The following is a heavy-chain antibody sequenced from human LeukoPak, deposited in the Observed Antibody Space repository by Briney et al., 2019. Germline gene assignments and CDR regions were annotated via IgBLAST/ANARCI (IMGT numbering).Heavy chain of an antibody. V-gene: IGHV3-7*01. J-gene: IGHJ4*02. CDR2: MNKDGSEK. CDR3: ATSYYDFWSGYYPY. CDR1: GFIFSNYW. D-gene: IGHD3-3*01. Sequence: GGSLRLSCAASGFIFSNYWMGWVRQAPGKRPEWVANMNKDGSEKYYADSVKGRFTISRDTSKNTLYLQMNSLRVEDTAVYYCATSYYDFWSGYYPYWGQGTLVTVSS.